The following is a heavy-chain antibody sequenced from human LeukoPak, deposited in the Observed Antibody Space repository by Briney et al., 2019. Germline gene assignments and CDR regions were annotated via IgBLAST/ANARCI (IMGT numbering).Heavy chain of an antibody. J-gene: IGHJ5*02. V-gene: IGHV1-18*01. CDR3: ARDLGASIGSSWYRNWFDP. CDR2: ISAYNGNT. CDR1: GYTFTSYG. Sequence: GASVKVSCKASGYTFTSYGISWVRQAPGQGLEWMGWISAYNGNTNYAQKLQGRVTMTTDTSTSTAYMELRSLRSDDTAVYYCARDLGASIGSSWYRNWFDPWGQGTLVTVSS. D-gene: IGHD6-13*01.